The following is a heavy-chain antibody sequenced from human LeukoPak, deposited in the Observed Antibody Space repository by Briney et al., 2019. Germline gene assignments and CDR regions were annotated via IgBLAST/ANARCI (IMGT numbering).Heavy chain of an antibody. CDR3: VRRLAAPGGALGDWFDP. J-gene: IGHJ5*02. D-gene: IGHD6-13*01. CDR2: IYNSGST. Sequence: SETLSLTCTVSGGSISSSSYYWGWIRQPPGKGLEWIGSIYNSGSTYYNPSLKSRVTISVDTSKNQFPLKLSSVTAADTAVYYCVRRLAAPGGALGDWFDPWGQGTLVTVSS. CDR1: GGSISSSSYY. V-gene: IGHV4-39*01.